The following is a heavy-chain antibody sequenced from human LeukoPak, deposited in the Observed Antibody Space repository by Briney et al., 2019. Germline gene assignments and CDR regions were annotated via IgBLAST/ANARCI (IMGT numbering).Heavy chain of an antibody. Sequence: ASVEVSCKASGYTFTGYYMHWVRQAPGQGLEWMGWINPNSGGTNYAQKFQGRVTMTRDTSISTAYMELSRLRSDDTAVYYCARYYYDSSGYSDWGQGTLVTVSS. D-gene: IGHD3-22*01. CDR1: GYTFTGYY. J-gene: IGHJ4*02. V-gene: IGHV1-2*02. CDR2: INPNSGGT. CDR3: ARYYYDSSGYSD.